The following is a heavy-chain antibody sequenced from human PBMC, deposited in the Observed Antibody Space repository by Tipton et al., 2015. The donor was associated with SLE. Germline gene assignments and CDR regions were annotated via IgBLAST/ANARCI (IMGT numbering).Heavy chain of an antibody. J-gene: IGHJ6*02. Sequence: TLSLTCTVSGGSISSGSYYWSWIRQPPGKGLEWIGEINHSGSTNYNPSLKSRVTISVDTSKNQFSLKLSSVTAADTAVYYCARVARYSSGMDVWGQGTTVTVSS. V-gene: IGHV4-39*07. CDR3: ARVARYSSGMDV. CDR1: GGSISSGSYY. CDR2: INHSGST.